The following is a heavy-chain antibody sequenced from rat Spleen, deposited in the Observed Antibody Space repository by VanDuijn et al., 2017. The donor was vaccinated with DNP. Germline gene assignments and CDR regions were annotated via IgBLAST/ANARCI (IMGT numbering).Heavy chain of an antibody. CDR1: GFTFSDYA. CDR3: VRPDYYDGSYPHY. J-gene: IGHJ2*01. V-gene: IGHV5-7*01. Sequence: EVQLVESGGGLVQPGRSLKLFCAASGFTFSDYAMAWVRQAPKKGLEWVATINYDGTRTYYRDSVKGRFTISRDNAKSTLYLQMNSLRSEDTATYYCVRPDYYDGSYPHYWGQGVMVTVSS. D-gene: IGHD1-12*02. CDR2: INYDGTRT.